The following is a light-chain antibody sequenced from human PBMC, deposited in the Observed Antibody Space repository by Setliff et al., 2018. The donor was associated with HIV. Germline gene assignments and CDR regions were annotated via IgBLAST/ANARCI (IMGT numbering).Light chain of an antibody. CDR1: SGYVGGYAF. Sequence: QSVLTQPPSASGSPGQAVTISCTGTSGYVGGYAFVSWYQHPPDKGPKLIIYAGSTRPSGVSNRFSASKSGNTASLTIPALQAEDEAFYYCSSYVGSSAYVFRPGTKVTVL. J-gene: IGLJ1*01. CDR2: AGS. V-gene: IGLV2-23*01. CDR3: SSYVGSSAYV.